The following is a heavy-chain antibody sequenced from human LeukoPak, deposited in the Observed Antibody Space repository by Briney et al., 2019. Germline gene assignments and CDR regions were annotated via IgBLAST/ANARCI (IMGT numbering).Heavy chain of an antibody. D-gene: IGHD2-15*01. Sequence: ASVKVSCTASGYTFTNYEINWVRQATGQGLEWVGWMNPNTGNMGSAQKFQGRVTITRNTSISTAYMELSSLRSEDTAVYYCARLGLESPVAAAIWGQGTLVTVSS. V-gene: IGHV1-8*03. CDR2: MNPNTGNM. CDR3: ARLGLESPVAAAI. CDR1: GYTFTNYE. J-gene: IGHJ4*02.